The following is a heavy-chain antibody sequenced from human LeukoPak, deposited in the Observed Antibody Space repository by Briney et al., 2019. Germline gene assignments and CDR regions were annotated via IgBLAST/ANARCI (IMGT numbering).Heavy chain of an antibody. CDR2: INPNSGGT. J-gene: IGHJ4*02. CDR3: ARDALVDASGDY. D-gene: IGHD6-6*01. CDR1: GYTFTGYY. Sequence: ASVKVSCKASGYTFTGYYMHWVRQAPGQGLEWMGWINPNSGGTNYALKFQGRVTMTRDTSISTAYMELSRLRSDDTAVYYCARDALVDASGDYWGQGTLVTVSS. V-gene: IGHV1-2*02.